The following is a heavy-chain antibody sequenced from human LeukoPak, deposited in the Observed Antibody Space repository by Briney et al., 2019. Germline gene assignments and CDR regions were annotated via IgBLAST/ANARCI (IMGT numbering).Heavy chain of an antibody. J-gene: IGHJ6*02. CDR3: ARDRNIEPAYGMDV. V-gene: IGHV4-31*03. CDR2: IYYSGST. Sequence: PSETLSLTCTVSGGSISSGGYYWSWIRQHPGKGLEWIGYIYYSGSTYYNPSLKSRVTISVDTSKNQFSLKLSSVTAADTAVYYCARDRNIEPAYGMDVWGQGTTVTVSS. D-gene: IGHD2-15*01. CDR1: GGSISSGGYY.